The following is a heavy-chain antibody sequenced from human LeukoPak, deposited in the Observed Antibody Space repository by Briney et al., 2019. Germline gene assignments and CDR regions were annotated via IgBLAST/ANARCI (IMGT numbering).Heavy chain of an antibody. J-gene: IGHJ5*02. CDR1: GGSISSYY. D-gene: IGHD2-15*01. CDR2: IYTSGST. CDR3: ARNKKFCGGGSCHPEGNWFAP. Sequence: SETLSLTCTVSGGSISSYYWSWIRQPAGKGLEWIGRIYTSGSTNYNPSLKSRVTMSVDTSKNQFSLKLSSVTAADTAVYYCARNKKFCGGGSCHPEGNWFAPGGREPLVPVPS. V-gene: IGHV4-4*07.